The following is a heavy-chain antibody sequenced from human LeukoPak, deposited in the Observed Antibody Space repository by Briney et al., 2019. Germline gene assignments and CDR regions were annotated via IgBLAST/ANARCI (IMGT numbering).Heavy chain of an antibody. Sequence: GGSLRLSCAASGFTFSSNWMHWVRQAPGKGLVWVSRINEDGSTTNYADFVKGRFTISRDNAKNTVYLQINSLRDEDTAVYYCARICSSTDCLIPDWGQGTLVTVSS. CDR1: GFTFSSNW. D-gene: IGHD2-2*01. V-gene: IGHV3-74*01. CDR3: ARICSSTDCLIPD. J-gene: IGHJ4*02. CDR2: INEDGSTT.